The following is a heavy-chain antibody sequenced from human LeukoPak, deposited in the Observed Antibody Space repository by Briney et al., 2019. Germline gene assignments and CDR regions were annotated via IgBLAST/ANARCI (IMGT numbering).Heavy chain of an antibody. V-gene: IGHV1-8*01. Sequence: ASVKVSCKASGYTFTSYDINWVRQATGQGLEWMGWMNPNSGNTGYAQKFQGRVIMTRNTSISTAYMELSSLRSEDTAVYYCARNIGGSTDFDYWGQGTLVTVSS. J-gene: IGHJ4*02. CDR2: MNPNSGNT. CDR3: ARNIGGSTDFDY. CDR1: GYTFTSYD. D-gene: IGHD1-26*01.